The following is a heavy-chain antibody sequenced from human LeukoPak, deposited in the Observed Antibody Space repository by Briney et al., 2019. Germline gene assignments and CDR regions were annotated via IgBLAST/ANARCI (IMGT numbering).Heavy chain of an antibody. CDR2: IKQDGIEI. D-gene: IGHD3-3*01. J-gene: IGHJ6*03. V-gene: IGHV3-7*01. CDR3: ARVGEFLRSPYYYMDV. CDR1: GFTFSSYW. Sequence: PGGSLRLSCAASGFTFSSYWMTWVRQTPGKGLEWVANIKQDGIEIYYVDSVKGRFTISRDNAKNSLYMQMNSLRAEDTAVYYCARVGEFLRSPYYYMDVWGTGTTVTASS.